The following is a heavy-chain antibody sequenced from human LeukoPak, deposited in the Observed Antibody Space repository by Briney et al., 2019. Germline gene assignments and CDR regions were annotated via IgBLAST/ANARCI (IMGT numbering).Heavy chain of an antibody. J-gene: IGHJ4*02. CDR3: ARGASGSYYRSLFDY. Sequence: GGSLRLSCAASGFTFSSYAMSWVRQAPGKGLEWVSAISGSGGSTYYADSVKGRFTISRDNSKNTLYLQMNSLRAEDTAVYYCARGASGSYYRSLFDYWGQGTLVTVSS. CDR1: GFTFSSYA. D-gene: IGHD1-26*01. CDR2: ISGSGGST. V-gene: IGHV3-23*01.